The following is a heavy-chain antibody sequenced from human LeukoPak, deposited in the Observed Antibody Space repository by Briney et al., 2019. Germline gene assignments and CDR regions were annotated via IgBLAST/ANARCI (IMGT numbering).Heavy chain of an antibody. CDR3: ARGGTYYPCIDY. Sequence: ASVKVSCQASGYTFTNYDINWVRQATGQGLEWMGWMNPNSGNTGYAQKFQGRVTITRDTSISTAYMELSSLRSDDTAVYYCARGGTYYPCIDYWGQGTLVTVSS. V-gene: IGHV1-8*03. CDR1: GYTFTNYD. D-gene: IGHD1-26*01. J-gene: IGHJ4*01. CDR2: MNPNSGNT.